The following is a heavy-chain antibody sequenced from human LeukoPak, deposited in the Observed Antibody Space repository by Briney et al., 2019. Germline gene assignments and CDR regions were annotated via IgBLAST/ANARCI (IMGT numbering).Heavy chain of an antibody. CDR2: LYYSGSI. V-gene: IGHV4-39*07. CDR3: ARRYCSGGTCYGTYYFDS. Sequence: PSETLSLTCTVSGDSISSSGYYWGWIRQPPGKGLQWIASLYYSGSIYYIPSLKSRVTISLDTSKSHFSLKLTSVTAADTAVYYCARRYCSGGTCYGTYYFDSWGQGILVTVSS. D-gene: IGHD2-15*01. J-gene: IGHJ4*02. CDR1: GDSISSSGYY.